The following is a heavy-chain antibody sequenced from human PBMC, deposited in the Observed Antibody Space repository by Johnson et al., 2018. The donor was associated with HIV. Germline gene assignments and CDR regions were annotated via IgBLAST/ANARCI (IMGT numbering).Heavy chain of an antibody. CDR2: IWYDGSSK. CDR3: ARDMVGATFDDAFDI. D-gene: IGHD1-26*01. J-gene: IGHJ3*02. CDR1: GFTFSSYG. V-gene: IGHV3-30*19. Sequence: QVQLVESGGGVVQPGRSLRLSCAASGFTFSSYGMHWVRQAPGKGLEWVAVIWYDGSSKYYADSVKGRFTISRDNSKNTLYLQMNSLGAEDTAVYYCARDMVGATFDDAFDIWGQVTMVTVSS.